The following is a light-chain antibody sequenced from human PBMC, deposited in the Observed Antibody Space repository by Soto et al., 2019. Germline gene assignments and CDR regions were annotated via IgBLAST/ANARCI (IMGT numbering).Light chain of an antibody. J-gene: IGKJ1*01. CDR1: QSINNL. CDR2: DAS. V-gene: IGKV1-5*01. CDR3: QQFIDGWT. Sequence: IQMTQSPSTLSASIGDRVTITCRASQSINNLLAWYQQMPGKGPNLLIYDASSLESGVPSRLRGSGSETEFTLTISGLQPDDFATYYYQQFIDGWTFGKGTKVDIK.